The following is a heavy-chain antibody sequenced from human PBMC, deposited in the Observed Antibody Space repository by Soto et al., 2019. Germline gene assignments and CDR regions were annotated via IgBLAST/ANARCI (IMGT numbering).Heavy chain of an antibody. V-gene: IGHV3-23*01. Sequence: EVQLLESGGGLVQPGGSLRLSCAASGFTFNNYAMTWLRQAPGEGLEWVSAISGGGDTTSYADSVKGRFTVARDGSKNTLYLQMSSARAQHTALYYCAKGRGGSGSLTPRVDFWGLGTLVTLSS. CDR1: GFTFNNYA. CDR3: AKGRGGSGSLTPRVDF. J-gene: IGHJ4*02. CDR2: ISGGGDTT. D-gene: IGHD3-10*01.